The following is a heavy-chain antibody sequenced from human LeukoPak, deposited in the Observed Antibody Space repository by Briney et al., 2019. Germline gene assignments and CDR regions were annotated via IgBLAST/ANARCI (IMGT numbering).Heavy chain of an antibody. CDR3: ARFGLGHYYYYMDV. Sequence: SETLSLTCTVSGGSISSYYWSWIRQPPGKGLEWIGYIYYRGSTNYNPSLKSRVTISVDTSKNQFSLKLSSVTAADTAVYYCARFGLGHYYYYMDVWGKGTTVTVSS. J-gene: IGHJ6*03. D-gene: IGHD3-16*01. CDR2: IYYRGST. CDR1: GGSISSYY. V-gene: IGHV4-59*01.